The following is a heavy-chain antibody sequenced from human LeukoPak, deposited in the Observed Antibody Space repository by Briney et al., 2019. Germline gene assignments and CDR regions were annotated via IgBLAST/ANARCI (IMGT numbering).Heavy chain of an antibody. J-gene: IGHJ4*02. D-gene: IGHD3-22*01. CDR3: AKTPAIRDSSGYYYDY. V-gene: IGHV3-21*04. CDR1: GFTFSSYS. Sequence: GGSLRLSCAASGFTFSSYSMNWVRQAPGKGLEWVSSISSSSSYIYYADSVKGRFTISRDNAKNSLYLQMNSLRAEDTAVYYCAKTPAIRDSSGYYYDYWGQGTLVTVSS. CDR2: ISSSSSYI.